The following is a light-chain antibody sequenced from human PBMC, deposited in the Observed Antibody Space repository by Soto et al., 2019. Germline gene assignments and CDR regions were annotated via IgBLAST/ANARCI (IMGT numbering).Light chain of an antibody. CDR3: GSYAGSKNWGV. CDR2: EVT. V-gene: IGLV2-8*01. Sequence: QSALTQPPSASGSPVQSVTISCTGTSSDIGGYSYVAWYQQHPGKAPKLIIYEVTKRPSGVPDRFSGSKSGNSASLTVFGLQAADEAVYYCGSYAGSKNWGVFGGGTKLTVL. CDR1: SSDIGGYSY. J-gene: IGLJ3*02.